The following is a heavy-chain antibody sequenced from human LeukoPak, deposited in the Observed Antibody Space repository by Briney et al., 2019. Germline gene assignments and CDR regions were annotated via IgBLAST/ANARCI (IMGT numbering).Heavy chain of an antibody. CDR1: GFTFSSYA. Sequence: PGGSLRLSCAASGFTFSSYAMSWVRQAPGKGLEWVSAISGSGGSTYYADSVKGRFTISRDNSKNTLYLQMNSLRAEDTAVYYCAKDRGNDILTGYYPFDYWGQGILVTVSS. CDR2: ISGSGGST. D-gene: IGHD3-9*01. CDR3: AKDRGNDILTGYYPFDY. J-gene: IGHJ4*02. V-gene: IGHV3-23*01.